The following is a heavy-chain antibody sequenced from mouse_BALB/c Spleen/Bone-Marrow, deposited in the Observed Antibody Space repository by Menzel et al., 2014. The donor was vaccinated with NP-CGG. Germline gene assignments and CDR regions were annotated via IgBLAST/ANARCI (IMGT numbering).Heavy chain of an antibody. CDR2: IYPGDGDT. Sequence: VQLVESGTVLARPGASVKMSCKASGYTFTSYWMQWVKQRPGQGLEWVGAIYPGDGDTRYTQKFKGKATLTADKSSSTAYMQLSSLASEDSAVYYCARRDYGIRENYYAMDYWGQGTSVTVSS. V-gene: IGHV1-87*01. D-gene: IGHD1-2*01. J-gene: IGHJ4*01. CDR3: ARRDYGIRENYYAMDY. CDR1: GYTFTSYW.